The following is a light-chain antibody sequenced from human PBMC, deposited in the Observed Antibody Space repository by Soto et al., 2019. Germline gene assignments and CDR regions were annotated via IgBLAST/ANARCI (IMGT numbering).Light chain of an antibody. J-gene: IGLJ2*01. CDR3: GTWDNSLSAGV. Sequence: QSVLTQPPSVSAAPGQKVTISCSGCSSNIGRNYVSWYQHLPGTAPKVLIFDDNKRPSGIPDRFSGSKSGTSATLGITGLQTGDEADYYCGTWDNSLSAGVFGGGTKLTVL. V-gene: IGLV1-51*01. CDR1: SSNIGRNY. CDR2: DDN.